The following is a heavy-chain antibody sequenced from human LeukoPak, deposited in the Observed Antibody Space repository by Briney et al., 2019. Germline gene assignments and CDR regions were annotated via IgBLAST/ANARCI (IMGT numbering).Heavy chain of an antibody. V-gene: IGHV3-20*04. CDR1: GFTFDDFG. CDR2: LNWNAAST. Sequence: GGSLRLSCAASGFTFDDFGMSWVRQAPGKGLEWVSGLNWNAASTGYADSVKGRFTISRDNAKNSLYLQMNSLRAEDTALYYCARVGIYGDYGRYFDYWGQGTLVTVSS. CDR3: ARVGIYGDYGRYFDY. D-gene: IGHD4-17*01. J-gene: IGHJ4*02.